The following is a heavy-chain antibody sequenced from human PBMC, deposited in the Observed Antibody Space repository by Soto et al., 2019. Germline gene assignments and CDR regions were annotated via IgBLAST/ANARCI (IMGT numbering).Heavy chain of an antibody. CDR3: ARGLNRYNWNTPFDP. Sequence: SETLSLTCAVYGGSFSCYYWSWIRQPPGKGLEWIGEINHSGSTNYNPSLKSRVTISVDTSKNQFSLKLSSVTAADTAVYYCARGLNRYNWNTPFDPWGQGTLVTVSS. J-gene: IGHJ5*02. D-gene: IGHD1-20*01. V-gene: IGHV4-34*01. CDR2: INHSGST. CDR1: GGSFSCYY.